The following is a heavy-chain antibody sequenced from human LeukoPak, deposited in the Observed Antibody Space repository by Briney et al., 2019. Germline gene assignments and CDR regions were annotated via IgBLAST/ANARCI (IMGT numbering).Heavy chain of an antibody. CDR3: ARGFICSGSSCYSPALFDY. V-gene: IGHV7-4-1*02. CDR2: INTNTGNP. D-gene: IGHD2-15*01. Sequence: GASVKVSCKASGYTFTSYAMNWVRQAPGQGLEWMGWINTNTGNPTYAQGFTGRFVFSLDTSVTTAYLQISSLKAEDTAVYYCARGFICSGSSCYSPALFDYWGQGTLVTVSS. CDR1: GYTFTSYA. J-gene: IGHJ4*02.